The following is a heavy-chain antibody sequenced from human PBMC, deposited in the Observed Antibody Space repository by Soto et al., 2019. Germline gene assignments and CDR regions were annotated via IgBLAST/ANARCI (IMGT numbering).Heavy chain of an antibody. J-gene: IGHJ4*02. CDR2: ISGGGGTT. D-gene: IGHD4-17*01. CDR3: AKGILDYGDYFIDY. V-gene: IGHV3-23*01. CDR1: GFTFSSYA. Sequence: PGGSLRLSCAASGFTFSSYAMSWVRQAPGKGLEWVSVISGGGGTTYYADSVKGRFTISRDNSKNTLYLQMNSLRAEDTAVYYCAKGILDYGDYFIDYWGQGTLVTVSS.